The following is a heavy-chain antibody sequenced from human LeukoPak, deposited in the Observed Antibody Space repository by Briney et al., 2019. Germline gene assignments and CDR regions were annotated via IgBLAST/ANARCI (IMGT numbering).Heavy chain of an antibody. Sequence: GGSLRLSCAASGFTFSSYGIHWVRQAPGKGLEWVAFIHYDGSIKYYADSVKGRFTISRDNSKNTLYLQMNSLRAEDTAVYYCASSIVVVVAAPLGWGQGTLVTVSS. J-gene: IGHJ4*02. CDR3: ASSIVVVVAAPLG. V-gene: IGHV3-30*02. CDR2: IHYDGSIK. D-gene: IGHD2-15*01. CDR1: GFTFSSYG.